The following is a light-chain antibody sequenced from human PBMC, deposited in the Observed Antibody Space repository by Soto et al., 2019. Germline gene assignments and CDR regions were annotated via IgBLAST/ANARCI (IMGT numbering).Light chain of an antibody. V-gene: IGLV1-44*01. CDR3: AAWDVSLVV. Sequence: QSVLTQPPPASGTPGQRVTIACSGSSSNIGTNTVIWYQQLPGAAPKLLIYSDNQRPSGVPDRFSGSKSGTSASLAISGLQSEDEADYYCAAWDVSLVVFGGGTKLTVL. J-gene: IGLJ2*01. CDR1: SSNIGTNT. CDR2: SDN.